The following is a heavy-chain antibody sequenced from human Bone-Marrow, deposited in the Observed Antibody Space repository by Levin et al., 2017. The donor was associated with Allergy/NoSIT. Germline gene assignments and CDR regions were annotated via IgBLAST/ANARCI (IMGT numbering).Heavy chain of an antibody. Sequence: GGSLRLSCAASGFTFSNSSMNWVRQAPGKGLEWVSYISDSSSSIFYADSVKVRFTISRDNAKNSLFLQMNSLRDEDTAVYYCARDCPHLSYSSTWYYYYGMDVWGQGTTVTVSS. CDR1: GFTFSNSS. CDR2: ISDSSSSI. D-gene: IGHD6-13*01. CDR3: ARDCPHLSYSSTWYYYYGMDV. J-gene: IGHJ6*02. V-gene: IGHV3-48*02.